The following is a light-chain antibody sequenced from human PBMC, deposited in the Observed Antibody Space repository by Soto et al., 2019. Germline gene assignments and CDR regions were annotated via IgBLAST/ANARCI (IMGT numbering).Light chain of an antibody. J-gene: IGKJ2*01. CDR2: LGS. Sequence: DIVMTQSPLSLPVTPGEPASISCRSSQSLLHSNGYTYLDWYLQKPGQSPQLLIYLGSNRASGVPDRFSGSGSGKDFTLKISRVEAEDVGGDYCMQALQTPRTFGQGTKLEIK. CDR1: QSLLHSNGYTY. V-gene: IGKV2-28*01. CDR3: MQALQTPRT.